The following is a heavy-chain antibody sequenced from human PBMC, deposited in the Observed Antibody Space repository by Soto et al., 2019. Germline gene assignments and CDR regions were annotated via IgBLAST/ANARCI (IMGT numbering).Heavy chain of an antibody. J-gene: IGHJ4*02. CDR2: INPRGGST. V-gene: IGHV1-46*01. Sequence: QVQLVQSGAEVKKPGASVKVSCKASGYTFTSYYMHWVRQAPGQGLEWMGIINPRGGSTSYAQKSQSRSTIPGDTLTRAVYMELSSLRSEDTAGYYCASDRPPWGSLTDCWGRGTLVTVSS. CDR3: ASDRPPWGSLTDC. D-gene: IGHD1-26*01. CDR1: GYTFTSYY.